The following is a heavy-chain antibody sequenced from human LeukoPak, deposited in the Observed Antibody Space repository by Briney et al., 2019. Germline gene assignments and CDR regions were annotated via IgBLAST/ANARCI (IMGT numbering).Heavy chain of an antibody. CDR3: AREAPYDPIH. Sequence: GGSLRLSCAASGFTFSTYAMNWVRQAPGKGLEWVAVISDDGRHNYYADSVKGRFTISRDNSKSTLYLQMNSLRDDDSAMYYCAREAPYDPIHWGQGTLVTVSS. CDR1: GFTFSTYA. V-gene: IGHV3-30*04. J-gene: IGHJ4*02. D-gene: IGHD3-3*01. CDR2: ISDDGRHN.